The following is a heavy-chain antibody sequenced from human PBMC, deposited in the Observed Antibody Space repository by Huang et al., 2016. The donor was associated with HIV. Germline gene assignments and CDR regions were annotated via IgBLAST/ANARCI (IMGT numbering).Heavy chain of an antibody. CDR2: IYSNGRT. J-gene: IGHJ4*02. CDR1: GGSIGSGGYY. D-gene: IGHD3-22*01. CDR3: ARATVYDRSGYSDY. Sequence: QVRLQESGPGLVKPSQTLSLTCTVSGGSIGSGGYYWTWIRQLPGKGLEWIGYIYSNGRTFYSPSLKSRVSISVDTSKNQFSLKLGSGTAADTAVYYCARATVYDRSGYSDYWGQGTLVTVSS. V-gene: IGHV4-30-4*01.